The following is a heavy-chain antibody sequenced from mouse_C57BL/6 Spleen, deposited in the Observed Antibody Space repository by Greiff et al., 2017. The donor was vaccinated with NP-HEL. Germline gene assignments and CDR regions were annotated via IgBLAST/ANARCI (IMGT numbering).Heavy chain of an antibody. CDR2: IDPNSGGT. CDR1: GYTFTSYW. V-gene: IGHV1-72*01. Sequence: QVQLQQPAAELVKPGASVKLSCKASGYTFTSYWMHWVKQRPGRGLEWIGRIDPNSGGTKYNEKFKSKATLTVDKPSSTAYMQLSSLTSEDSAVCYCGRSGYYGRSYDWYFDVWGTGTTVTVSS. J-gene: IGHJ1*03. D-gene: IGHD1-1*01. CDR3: GRSGYYGRSYDWYFDV.